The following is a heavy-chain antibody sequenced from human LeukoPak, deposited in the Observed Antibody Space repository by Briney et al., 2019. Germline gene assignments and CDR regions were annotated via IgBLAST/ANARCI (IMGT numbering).Heavy chain of an antibody. J-gene: IGHJ6*03. CDR1: HGSISNSY. Sequence: SETLSLTCSVSHGSISNSYWSWIRQPPGKGLEWIGYIYDRVSSNFNPSLKSRVTTSVDLSRNQFSLKLSSVTAADTAVYYCARIEAEDYYYMDVWGKGTTVTVSS. CDR2: IYDRVSS. V-gene: IGHV4-59*08. CDR3: ARIEAEDYYYMDV.